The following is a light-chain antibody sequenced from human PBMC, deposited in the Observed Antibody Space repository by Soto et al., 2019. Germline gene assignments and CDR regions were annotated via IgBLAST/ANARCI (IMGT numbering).Light chain of an antibody. J-gene: IGKJ4*01. V-gene: IGKV1-9*01. CDR3: QQVNFYTST. CDR2: DAS. Sequence: IQLTQSPSSLSASVGDRVTITCRASQGISSYLGWYQQKPGKAPNLLIYDASTLHSGVPSRFSGCGSGTDFTLTISSLQPEDFATYYCQQVNFYTSTFCGGTKVEIK. CDR1: QGISSY.